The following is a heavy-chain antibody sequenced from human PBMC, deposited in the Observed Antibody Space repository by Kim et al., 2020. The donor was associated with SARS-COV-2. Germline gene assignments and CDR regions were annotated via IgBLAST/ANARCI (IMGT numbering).Heavy chain of an antibody. V-gene: IGHV3-53*01. CDR2: IYSGGST. CDR1: GFTVSSNY. CDR3: ARGKIAAAVSFDY. J-gene: IGHJ4*02. D-gene: IGHD6-13*01. Sequence: GGSLRLSCAASGFTVSSNYMSWVRQAPGKGLEWVSVIYSGGSTYYADSVKGRFTISRDNSKNTLYLQMNSLRAEDTAVYYCARGKIAAAVSFDYWGQGTLVTVSS.